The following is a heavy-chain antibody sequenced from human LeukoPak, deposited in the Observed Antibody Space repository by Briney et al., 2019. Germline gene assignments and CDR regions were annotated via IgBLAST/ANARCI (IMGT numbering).Heavy chain of an antibody. D-gene: IGHD3-22*01. CDR3: ARVKMDYYDSSGSPEYYFDY. Sequence: ASVKVSCKASGYTFTGYYMHWVRQAPGQGLEWMGWINPNSGGTNYAQKFQGRITMTRDTSISTAYMELSRLRSDDTAVYYCARVKMDYYDSSGSPEYYFDYWGQGTLVTVSP. J-gene: IGHJ4*02. V-gene: IGHV1-2*02. CDR1: GYTFTGYY. CDR2: INPNSGGT.